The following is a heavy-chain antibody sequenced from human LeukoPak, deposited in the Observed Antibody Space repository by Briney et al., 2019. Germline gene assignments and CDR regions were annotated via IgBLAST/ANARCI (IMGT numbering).Heavy chain of an antibody. V-gene: IGHV4-34*01. D-gene: IGHD3-3*01. CDR2: INHSGST. CDR3: ARVVYDFWSGYYFDY. Sequence: SETLSLTCAVYGGSFSGYYWSWIRQPPGKGLEWIGEINHSGSTNYNPSLKSQVTISVDTSKNQFSLKLSSVTAADTAVYYCARVVYDFWSGYYFDYWGQGTLVTVSS. J-gene: IGHJ4*02. CDR1: GGSFSGYY.